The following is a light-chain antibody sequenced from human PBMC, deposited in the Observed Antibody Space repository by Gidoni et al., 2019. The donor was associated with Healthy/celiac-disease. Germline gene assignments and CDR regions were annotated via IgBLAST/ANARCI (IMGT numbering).Light chain of an antibody. CDR2: DVS. Sequence: QSALTPPASVSGSPGQSITISCTGTSSDVGGYNYVSWYQQHPVKAPKLMIYDVSNRPSGVSNRFSGSKSGNTASLTISGLQAEDEADYYCSSYTSSSTLLVFGGGTKLTVL. V-gene: IGLV2-14*01. CDR3: SSYTSSSTLLV. J-gene: IGLJ3*02. CDR1: SSDVGGYNY.